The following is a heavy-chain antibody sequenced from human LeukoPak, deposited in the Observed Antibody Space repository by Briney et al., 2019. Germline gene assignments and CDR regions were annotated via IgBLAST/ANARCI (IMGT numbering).Heavy chain of an antibody. CDR1: GFTFSSYA. Sequence: GGSLRLSCAASGFTFSSYAMNWVRQAPGKGLEWVSYISSSGSTIYYADSVKGRFTISRDNAKNSLYLQMNSLRAEDTAVYYCARVPYDFYYYYYMDVWGKGTTVTISS. CDR2: ISSSGSTI. CDR3: ARVPYDFYYYYYMDV. J-gene: IGHJ6*03. D-gene: IGHD3-16*01. V-gene: IGHV3-48*04.